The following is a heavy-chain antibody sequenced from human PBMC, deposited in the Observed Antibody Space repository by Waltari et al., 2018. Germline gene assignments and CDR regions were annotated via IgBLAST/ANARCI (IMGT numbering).Heavy chain of an antibody. J-gene: IGHJ4*02. V-gene: IGHV3-30*03. Sequence: VQLVESGGGLVKPGGSLRLSCAASGFTFSSYSMNWVRQAPGKGLEWVAVISYDGSNKYYADSVKGRFTISRDNSKNTLYLQMNSLRAEDTAVYYCARDEYSGSYEGFFGYWGQGTLVTVSS. CDR1: GFTFSSYS. CDR2: ISYDGSNK. D-gene: IGHD1-26*01. CDR3: ARDEYSGSYEGFFGY.